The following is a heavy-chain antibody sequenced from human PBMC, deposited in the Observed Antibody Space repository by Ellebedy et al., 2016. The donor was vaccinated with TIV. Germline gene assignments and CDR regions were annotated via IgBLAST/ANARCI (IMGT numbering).Heavy chain of an antibody. Sequence: GESLKISCAASGFPLSTHWMSWVRQAPGKGLEWVASIKQDGSVQFYVNSVRGRFTISRDNSKTSTYLQMNSLRAEDTAVYYCARWAYVNSWYHLDYWGQGTLVTVSS. V-gene: IGHV3-7*01. J-gene: IGHJ4*02. D-gene: IGHD1-14*01. CDR1: GFPLSTHW. CDR2: IKQDGSVQ. CDR3: ARWAYVNSWYHLDY.